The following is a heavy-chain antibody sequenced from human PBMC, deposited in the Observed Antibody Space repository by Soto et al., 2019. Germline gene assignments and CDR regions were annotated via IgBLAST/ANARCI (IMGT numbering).Heavy chain of an antibody. Sequence: PGGSLRLSCSASGFTFSSYAMHWVRQAPGKGLEYVSAISSNGGSTYYADSVKGRFTISRDNSKNTLYLQMSSLRAEDTAVYYCVKERQYCSSTSCPHYFDYWGQGTLVTVSS. J-gene: IGHJ4*02. V-gene: IGHV3-64D*06. CDR3: VKERQYCSSTSCPHYFDY. D-gene: IGHD2-2*01. CDR1: GFTFSSYA. CDR2: ISSNGGST.